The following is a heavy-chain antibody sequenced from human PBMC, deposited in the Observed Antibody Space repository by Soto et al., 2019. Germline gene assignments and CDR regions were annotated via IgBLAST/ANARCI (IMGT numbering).Heavy chain of an antibody. CDR1: GGSISSGDYY. CDR2: ISYSGST. CDR3: ARHPGYYDILTGYTTYYFDY. D-gene: IGHD3-9*01. J-gene: IGHJ4*02. V-gene: IGHV4-30-4*01. Sequence: SETLSLTCTVSGGSISSGDYYWSWIRQPPGKGLEWIGYISYSGSTYYNPSLKSRVSISADTSKNQFYLNLSSVSAADTAVYYCARHPGYYDILTGYTTYYFDYWGQGILVTVSS.